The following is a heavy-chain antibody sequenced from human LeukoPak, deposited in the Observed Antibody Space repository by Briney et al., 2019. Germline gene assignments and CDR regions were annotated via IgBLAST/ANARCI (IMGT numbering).Heavy chain of an antibody. J-gene: IGHJ4*02. V-gene: IGHV3-23*01. CDR3: AKRGVVIRVILVGFHKEAYYFDS. CDR2: ISDSGGST. Sequence: GGSLRLSCAVSGLTLSNYGMSWVRQAPGKGLEWVAGISDSGGSTNYADSVKGRFTISRDNPKNTLYLQMNSLRAEATAVYFCAKRGVVIRVILVGFHKEAYYFDSWGQGALVTVSS. CDR1: GLTLSNYG. D-gene: IGHD3-22*01.